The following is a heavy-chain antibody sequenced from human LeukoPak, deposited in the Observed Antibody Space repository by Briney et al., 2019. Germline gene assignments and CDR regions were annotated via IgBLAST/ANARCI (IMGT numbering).Heavy chain of an antibody. CDR3: VRDFEVPAAAPDYYYFYYMDV. Sequence: PGGSLRLSCAASGFTFSDYYMSWIRQAPGKGLEWLSHISSGGTTIYYADSVKGRFTVSRDNVENSLFLQMNSLRVDDTAVYYCVRDFEVPAAAPDYYYFYYMDVWGTGTTVTVSS. D-gene: IGHD2-2*01. CDR1: GFTFSDYY. V-gene: IGHV3-11*04. J-gene: IGHJ6*03. CDR2: ISSGGTTI.